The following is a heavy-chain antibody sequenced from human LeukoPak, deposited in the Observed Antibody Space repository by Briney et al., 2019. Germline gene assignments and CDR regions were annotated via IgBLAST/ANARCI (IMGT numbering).Heavy chain of an antibody. D-gene: IGHD5-18*01. V-gene: IGHV3-21*01. CDR1: GFTFSSYS. CDR2: ISSASTYV. CDR3: ARLVWDTTMADGDIDS. J-gene: IGHJ4*02. Sequence: GGSLRLSCAASGFTFSSYSMNWVRQAPGKGLEWVSCISSASTYVYYADSVKGRFTISRDNAKNSLYLQMNSLRAEDTAMYYCARLVWDTTMADGDIDSWGQGTLLIVSS.